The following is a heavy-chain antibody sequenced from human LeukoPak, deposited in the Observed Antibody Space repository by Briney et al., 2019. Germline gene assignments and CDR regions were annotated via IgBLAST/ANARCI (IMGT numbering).Heavy chain of an antibody. CDR1: GYSISSGYY. Sequence: PETLSLTCAVSGYSISSGYYWGWIRQPPGKGLEWIGSIYYSGSTYYNPSLKSRVTISVDTSKNQFSLKLSSVTAADTAVYYCARVATTTNPPQRPFDYWGQGTLVTVSS. D-gene: IGHD5-12*01. CDR3: ARVATTTNPPQRPFDY. CDR2: IYYSGST. V-gene: IGHV4-38-2*01. J-gene: IGHJ4*02.